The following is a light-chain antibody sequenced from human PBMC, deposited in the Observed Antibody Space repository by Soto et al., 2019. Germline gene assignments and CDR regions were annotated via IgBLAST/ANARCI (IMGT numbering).Light chain of an antibody. J-gene: IGLJ2*01. CDR2: NTT. CDR1: SGSVSTSYY. V-gene: IGLV8-61*01. Sequence: QAVVTQEPSFSVSPGGTFILTCGLTSGSVSTSYYTSWYQQSPGLDPRTLIYNTTTRSSGVPDRFSGSILGNKAALTITGAQSDDESDYLCALYVGSGTVVFGGGTKVTVL. CDR3: ALYVGSGTVV.